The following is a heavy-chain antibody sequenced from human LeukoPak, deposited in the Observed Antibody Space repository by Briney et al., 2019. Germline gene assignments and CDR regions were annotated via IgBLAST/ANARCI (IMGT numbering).Heavy chain of an antibody. CDR1: GFTFSSYA. CDR3: ARGYSGSYRVDY. D-gene: IGHD1-26*01. V-gene: IGHV3-23*01. Sequence: GGSLRLSCAASGFTFSSYAMSWVRQAPGKGLEWVSAISGSGGSTYYADSVKGRFTISRDNSKNTLYLQMNSLRAEDTAVYYCARGYSGSYRVDYWGQGTLVTVSS. CDR2: ISGSGGST. J-gene: IGHJ4*02.